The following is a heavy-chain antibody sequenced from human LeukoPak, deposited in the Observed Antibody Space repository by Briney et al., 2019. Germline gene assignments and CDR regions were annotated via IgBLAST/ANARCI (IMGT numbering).Heavy chain of an antibody. J-gene: IGHJ5*02. Sequence: PSETLSLTCTVSGGSISSYYWSWIRQPPGKGLEWIGYIYYSGSTNYNPSLKSRVTLSVDTSKNQFSLKLSSVTAAATAVYYCARRVVPAAKSTGWFDPWGQGTLVTVSS. CDR1: GGSISSYY. CDR3: ARRVVPAAKSTGWFDP. CDR2: IYYSGST. V-gene: IGHV4-59*01. D-gene: IGHD2-2*01.